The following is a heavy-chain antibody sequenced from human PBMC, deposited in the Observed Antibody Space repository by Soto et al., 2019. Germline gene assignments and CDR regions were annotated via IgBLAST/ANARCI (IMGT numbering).Heavy chain of an antibody. V-gene: IGHV5-51*01. Sequence: GSLKISCKGSGYSFTSYWIGWVRQMPGKGLEWMGIIYPGDSDTRYSPTFQGQVTISADKSISTAYLQWSSLKASDTAMYYCPRLASGGWVSYWYFDLWGRGTLVTVSS. CDR1: GYSFTSYW. D-gene: IGHD6-19*01. J-gene: IGHJ2*01. CDR3: PRLASGGWVSYWYFDL. CDR2: IYPGDSDT.